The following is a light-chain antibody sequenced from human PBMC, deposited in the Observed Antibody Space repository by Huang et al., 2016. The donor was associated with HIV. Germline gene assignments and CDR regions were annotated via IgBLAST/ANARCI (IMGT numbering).Light chain of an antibody. J-gene: IGKJ4*01. CDR2: GAS. Sequence: IVMTQSPATLSVSPGESVTLSCRANRSVSSNLAWYQQRPGQAPRRLIYGASTRAPGIPARVSGSGSGTDFSLTISSLQSEDFALYYCHQYNNWRLSFGGGTRVDI. CDR1: RSVSSN. CDR3: HQYNNWRLS. V-gene: IGKV3-15*01.